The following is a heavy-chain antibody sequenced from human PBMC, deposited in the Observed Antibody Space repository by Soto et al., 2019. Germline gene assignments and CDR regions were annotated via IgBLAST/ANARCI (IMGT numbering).Heavy chain of an antibody. CDR2: INHSGST. CDR1: GGSFSGYY. D-gene: IGHD2-15*01. CDR3: ARFVSWVISGQILGDAFDI. Sequence: SETLSLTCAVYGGSFSGYYWSWIRQPPGKGLEWIGEINHSGSTNYNPSLKSRVTISVDTSKNQFSLKLSSVTAADTAVYYCARFVSWVISGQILGDAFDIWGQGTMVTVSS. V-gene: IGHV4-34*01. J-gene: IGHJ3*02.